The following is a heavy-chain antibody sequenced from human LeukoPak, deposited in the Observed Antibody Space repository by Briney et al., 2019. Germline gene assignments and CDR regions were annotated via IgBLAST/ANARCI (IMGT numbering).Heavy chain of an antibody. J-gene: IGHJ4*02. V-gene: IGHV4-34*01. CDR2: INNSDST. CDR3: ARGRKYTSGYRVTELGSGYSDY. D-gene: IGHD5-18*01. Sequence: SETLSLTCAVYGGSFSGYYWSWIRQPPGKGLEWVGEINNSDSTNSNPSPKSRVSMSVYTSKNQFSLKLSSVTAADTAVYYCARGRKYTSGYRVTELGSGYSDYWGQGTLVTVSS. CDR1: GGSFSGYY.